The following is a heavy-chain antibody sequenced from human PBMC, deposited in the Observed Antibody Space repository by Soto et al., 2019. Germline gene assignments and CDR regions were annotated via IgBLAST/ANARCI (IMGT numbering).Heavy chain of an antibody. CDR3: ERDGGFQWLVFFRFDY. Sequence: PGGSLRLACAASGFTFSSYAMHWVRQAPGRGLEWVAVISYDGSNKYYADSVKGRFTISRDNSKNTRSLQMNSLRAEDTAGYYCERDGGFQWLVFFRFDYWGQGTLVTVSS. V-gene: IGHV3-30-3*01. J-gene: IGHJ4*02. CDR1: GFTFSSYA. CDR2: ISYDGSNK. D-gene: IGHD6-19*01.